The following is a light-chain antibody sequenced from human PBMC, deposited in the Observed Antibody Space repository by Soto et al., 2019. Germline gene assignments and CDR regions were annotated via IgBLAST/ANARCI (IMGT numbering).Light chain of an antibody. V-gene: IGKV3-15*01. J-gene: IGKJ1*01. CDR3: QKFNGWPRK. Sequence: EIGMTQAPATLSVSPGEGATLSCRASQSVSSNLAWYQQKPGQAPRLLIYGASARAAGIPARFSGSGSGTEFTLTISSLQSEDFAVYYCQKFNGWPRKFGQGTKVDIK. CDR1: QSVSSN. CDR2: GAS.